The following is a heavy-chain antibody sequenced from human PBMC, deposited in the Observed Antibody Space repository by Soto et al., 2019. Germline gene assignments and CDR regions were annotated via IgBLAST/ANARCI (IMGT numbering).Heavy chain of an antibody. J-gene: IGHJ2*01. CDR1: GFTFSSYA. V-gene: IGHV3-30-3*01. CDR2: ISYDGSNK. D-gene: IGHD4-17*01. Sequence: QVQLVESGGGVVQPGRSLRLSCAASGFTFSSYAMHWVRQAPGKGLEWVAVISYDGSNKYYADSVKGRFTISRDNSKNTLYLPMNSLRAEDTAVYYCARDLSVTTDWYFDLWGRGTLVTVSS. CDR3: ARDLSVTTDWYFDL.